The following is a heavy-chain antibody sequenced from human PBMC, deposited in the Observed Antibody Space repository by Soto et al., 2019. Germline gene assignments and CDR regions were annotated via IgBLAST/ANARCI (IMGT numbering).Heavy chain of an antibody. D-gene: IGHD6-13*01. CDR1: GFTFSGYA. CDR3: AQDLGSSWYHYNSFAP. CDR2: IGSGSP. J-gene: IGHJ5*02. Sequence: EVQLLESGGGLVQPGGSLRLSCAASGFTFSGYAMSWVRQAPGKGLEWVSAIGSGSPFYADSVKGRFTISRDNANSMLYLQMNCLRADDSALYFCAQDLGSSWYHYNSFAPGGQGTLVTVSS. V-gene: IGHV3-23*01.